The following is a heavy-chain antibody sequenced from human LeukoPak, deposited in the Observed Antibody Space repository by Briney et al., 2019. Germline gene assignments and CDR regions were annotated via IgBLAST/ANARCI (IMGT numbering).Heavy chain of an antibody. D-gene: IGHD1-26*01. CDR3: ARTQSQSGSYRYYFGY. J-gene: IGHJ4*02. CDR2: IYYISNT. Sequence: PSETLSLTCTVSGASVGSAGYHWSWIRQPPGGGLEWIGHIYYISNTNYNPSLKSRVTMSVDPSKNQFSLKLNSVTAADTAVYYCARTQSQSGSYRYYFGYWGRGTLVTVSS. CDR1: GASVGSAGYH. V-gene: IGHV4-61*08.